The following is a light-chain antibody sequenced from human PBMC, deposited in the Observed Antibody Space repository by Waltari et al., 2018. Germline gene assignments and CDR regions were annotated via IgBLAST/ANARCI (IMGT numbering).Light chain of an antibody. Sequence: EVVMTQSPATLSVSPGGRATLSCRASQSVSDKLAWYQHKPGQGPRLLIFGASNRATGIPDRFSGSGSGTDFTLTISSLQSEDFALYCCQQYNDWPLTFGRGTKVEIK. V-gene: IGKV3-15*01. CDR1: QSVSDK. CDR3: QQYNDWPLT. CDR2: GAS. J-gene: IGKJ4*01.